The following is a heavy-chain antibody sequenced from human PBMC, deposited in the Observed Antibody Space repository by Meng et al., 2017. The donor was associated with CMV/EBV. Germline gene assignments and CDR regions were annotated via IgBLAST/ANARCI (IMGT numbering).Heavy chain of an antibody. J-gene: IGHJ6*02. CDR1: GGSISSYY. Sequence: SETLSLTCTVSGGSISSYYWSWNRQPPGKGLEWIGYIYYSGSTNYNPSLKSRVTISVDTSKNQFSLKLSSVTAADTAVYYCARLALLSETYYYGSGSYAPPGMDVWGQGTTVTVSS. D-gene: IGHD3-10*01. CDR2: IYYSGST. CDR3: ARLALLSETYYYGSGSYAPPGMDV. V-gene: IGHV4-59*01.